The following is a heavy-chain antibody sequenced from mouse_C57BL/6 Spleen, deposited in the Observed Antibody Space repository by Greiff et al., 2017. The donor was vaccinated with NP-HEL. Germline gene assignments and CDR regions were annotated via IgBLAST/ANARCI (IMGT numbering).Heavy chain of an antibody. D-gene: IGHD1-1*01. CDR3: TRVDYYGSSCYAMDY. V-gene: IGHV5-9-1*02. J-gene: IGHJ4*01. CDR2: ISSGGDYI. Sequence: EVQLQQSGEGLVKPGGSLKLSCAASGFTFSSYAMSWVRQTPEKRLEWVAYISSGGDYIYYADTVKGRFTISRDNARNTLYLQMSSLKSEDTAMYYCTRVDYYGSSCYAMDYWGQGTSVTVSS. CDR1: GFTFSSYA.